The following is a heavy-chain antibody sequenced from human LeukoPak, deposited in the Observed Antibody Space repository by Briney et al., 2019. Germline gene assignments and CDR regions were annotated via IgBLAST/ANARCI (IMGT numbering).Heavy chain of an antibody. J-gene: IGHJ4*02. D-gene: IGHD6-13*01. V-gene: IGHV4-39*01. CDR3: ARHAAVTKRHFDY. Sequence: SETLSLTCTVSGGSISSSSYYWGWIRQPPGKGLEWIGSIYYSGSTYYNPSLKSRVTISVDTSKNQFSLKLSSVTAADTAVYYCARHAAVTKRHFDYWGQGTLVTVSS. CDR1: GGSISSSSYY. CDR2: IYYSGST.